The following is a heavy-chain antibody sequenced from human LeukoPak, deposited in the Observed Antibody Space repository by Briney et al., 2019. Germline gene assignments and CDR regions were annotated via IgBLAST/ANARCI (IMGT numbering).Heavy chain of an antibody. J-gene: IGHJ4*02. V-gene: IGHV3-43D*04. D-gene: IGHD5-18*01. CDR2: ISWDGGST. CDR3: AKVQWGYSYGYFDY. Sequence: PGGSLRLSCAASGFTFGDYAMHWVRQAPGKGLEWVSLISWDGGSTYYADSVKGRFTISRDNSKNSLYLQMNSLRAEDTALYYCAKVQWGYSYGYFDYWGQGTLVTVSS. CDR1: GFTFGDYA.